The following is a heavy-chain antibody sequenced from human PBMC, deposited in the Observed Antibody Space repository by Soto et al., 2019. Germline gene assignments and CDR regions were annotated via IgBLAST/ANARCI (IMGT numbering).Heavy chain of an antibody. J-gene: IGHJ4*02. Sequence: EVQLVESGGGLVKPGGSLRLSCAASGFTFSSYSMNWVRQAPGKGLEWVSSISSSSSYIYYADSVKGRFTISRDNAKNSLYLQMNSLRAEDTAVYYCASDRVDYGDYGFDYWGQGTLVTVSS. CDR3: ASDRVDYGDYGFDY. CDR2: ISSSSSYI. D-gene: IGHD4-17*01. CDR1: GFTFSSYS. V-gene: IGHV3-21*01.